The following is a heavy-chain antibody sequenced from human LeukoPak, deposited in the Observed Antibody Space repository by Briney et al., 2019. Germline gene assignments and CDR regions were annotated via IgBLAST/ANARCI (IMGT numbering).Heavy chain of an antibody. CDR3: AREGYYDSSGYYVFDY. J-gene: IGHJ4*02. CDR2: ISSSSSYI. Sequence: GGSLRLSCAASGFTFSSYSMNWVRQASGKGLEWVSSISSSSSYIYYADSVKGRFTISRDNAKNSLYLQMNSLRAEDTAVYYCAREGYYDSSGYYVFDYWGQGTLVTVSS. D-gene: IGHD3-22*01. CDR1: GFTFSSYS. V-gene: IGHV3-21*01.